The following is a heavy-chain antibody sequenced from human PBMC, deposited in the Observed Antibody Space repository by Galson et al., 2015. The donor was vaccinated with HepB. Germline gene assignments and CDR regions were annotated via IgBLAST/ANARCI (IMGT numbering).Heavy chain of an antibody. Sequence: LSLTCIVSGGSIDGYYCSWIRQPAGKGLGWIGRIYVGGSTSDNPSLQRRVTMSAGTSKNHVCLKHTSGTAADTAVYYCARDRRGGNYCRSTTSCSYFDYWGHRALVTVSS. D-gene: IGHD2-2*01. CDR1: GGSIDGYY. CDR3: ARDRRGGNYCRSTTSCSYFDY. J-gene: IGHJ4*01. CDR2: IYVGGST. V-gene: IGHV4-4*07.